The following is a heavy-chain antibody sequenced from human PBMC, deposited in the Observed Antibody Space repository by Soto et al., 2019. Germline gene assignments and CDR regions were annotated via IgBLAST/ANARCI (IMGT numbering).Heavy chain of an antibody. Sequence: SSETLSLTCSVSGAALNSGNYYWSWIRQVPGKGLEWIGHIYVTGAVDYNPSLRDRITISQDTSERQFSLSLRLVTAADTAVYYCARLRIATNNYKWFDPWGQGTLVTVSS. J-gene: IGHJ5*02. CDR3: ARLRIATNNYKWFDP. D-gene: IGHD2-21*01. CDR2: IYVTGAV. V-gene: IGHV4-31*03. CDR1: GAALNSGNYY.